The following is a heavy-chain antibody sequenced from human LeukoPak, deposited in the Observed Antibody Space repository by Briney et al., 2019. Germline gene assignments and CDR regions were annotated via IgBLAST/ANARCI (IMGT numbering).Heavy chain of an antibody. CDR2: IWYDGSNK. J-gene: IGHJ4*02. CDR1: GFTFSSYG. Sequence: GGSLRLSCAASGFTFSSYGMHWVRQAPGKGLEWVAVIWYDGSNKYYADSVKGRFTISRDNSKNTLYLQMNSLRAEDTAVYYCARTQQIDYFDYWGQGTLVTVSS. V-gene: IGHV3-33*01. D-gene: IGHD6-6*01. CDR3: ARTQQIDYFDY.